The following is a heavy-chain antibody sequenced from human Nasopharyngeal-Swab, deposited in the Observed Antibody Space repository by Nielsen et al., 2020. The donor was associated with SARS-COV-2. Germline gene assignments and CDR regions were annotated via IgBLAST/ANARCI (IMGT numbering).Heavy chain of an antibody. CDR2: ISSSGSTI. Sequence: GGSLRLSCAASRFTFSSYEMNWVRKAPGKGLEWVSYISSSGSTIYYADSVKGRFTISRDNAKNSLYLQMNSLRAEDTAVYYCASLGSSSSVYYYYYGMDVWGQGTTVTVSS. V-gene: IGHV3-48*03. CDR1: RFTFSSYE. D-gene: IGHD6-6*01. J-gene: IGHJ6*02. CDR3: ASLGSSSSVYYYYYGMDV.